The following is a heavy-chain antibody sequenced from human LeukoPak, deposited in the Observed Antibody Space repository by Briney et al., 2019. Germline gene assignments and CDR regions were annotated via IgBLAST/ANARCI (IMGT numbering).Heavy chain of an antibody. V-gene: IGHV3-23*01. CDR2: ISGSGGST. CDR3: ARDKATFLYSSGWYYFDY. D-gene: IGHD6-19*01. Sequence: GGSLRLSCAASGFTFSSYAMSWVRQAPGKGLEWVSAISGSGGSTYYADSVKGRFTISRDNSKNTLYLQMNSLRAEDTAVYYCARDKATFLYSSGWYYFDYWGQGTLVTVSS. CDR1: GFTFSSYA. J-gene: IGHJ4*02.